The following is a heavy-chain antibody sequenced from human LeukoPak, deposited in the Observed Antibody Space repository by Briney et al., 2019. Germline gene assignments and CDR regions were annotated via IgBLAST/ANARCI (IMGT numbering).Heavy chain of an antibody. D-gene: IGHD3-10*01. Sequence: GGTLRLSCAASGFTFSSYGMSWVRQAPGKGLEWISAMSGSGGTTYYVDSVKGRFTISRDNSKNTLYLQMNSLRVDDTTVYYCAKGGRGGRITMVRGVKGDYYYMDVWGKGTTVTISS. CDR1: GFTFSSYG. CDR2: MSGSGGTT. J-gene: IGHJ6*03. V-gene: IGHV3-23*01. CDR3: AKGGRGGRITMVRGVKGDYYYMDV.